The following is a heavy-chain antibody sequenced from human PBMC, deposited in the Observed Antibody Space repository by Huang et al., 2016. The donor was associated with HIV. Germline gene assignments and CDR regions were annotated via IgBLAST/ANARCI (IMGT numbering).Heavy chain of an antibody. J-gene: IGHJ4*02. CDR2: MNSDGCIT. D-gene: IGHD3-22*01. Sequence: EVQLVESGGGLVQPGGSLRLSCAASGFSISSYWMHWFRQAQGKGLVWVSRMNSDGCITSSADSVNGRFTISRDNAKNTLYLQMNSLRAEDTAVYYCARDPRIQSWLNFFDYWGQGTLVSVSS. CDR1: GFSISSYW. CDR3: ARDPRIQSWLNFFDY. V-gene: IGHV3-74*01.